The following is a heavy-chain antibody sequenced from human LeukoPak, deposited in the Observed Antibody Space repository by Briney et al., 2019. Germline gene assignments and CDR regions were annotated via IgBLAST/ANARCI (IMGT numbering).Heavy chain of an antibody. J-gene: IGHJ4*02. CDR3: ARPTLQYSGYDY. CDR1: GYTFTGYY. V-gene: IGHV1-46*01. CDR2: INPSGGST. Sequence: ASVKVSCKASGYTFTGYYMHWVRQAPGQGLEWMGWINPSGGSTSYAQKFQGRVTMTRDTSTSTVYMELSSLRSEDTAAYYCARPTLQYSGYDYWGQGTLVTVSS. D-gene: IGHD5-12*01.